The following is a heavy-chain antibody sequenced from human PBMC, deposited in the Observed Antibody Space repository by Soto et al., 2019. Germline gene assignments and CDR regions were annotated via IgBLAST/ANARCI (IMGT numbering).Heavy chain of an antibody. J-gene: IGHJ3*01. D-gene: IGHD1-26*01. CDR2: ISYDGTNQ. CDR3: ARGAIVGFNDVFDV. CDR1: GFPFSPYT. V-gene: IGHV3-30*14. Sequence: GGSLRLSCAASGFPFSPYTMHWVRTAPGQGLEWVAVISYDGTNQYYANSVKGRFIISRDNSNNTLSLQMHSLKSEDTAVYFCARGAIVGFNDVFDVWGQGTMVTVSS.